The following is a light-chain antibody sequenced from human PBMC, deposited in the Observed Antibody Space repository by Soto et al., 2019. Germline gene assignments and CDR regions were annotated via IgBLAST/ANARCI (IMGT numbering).Light chain of an antibody. CDR1: QIISSW. CDR2: DAS. CDR3: QQYDNLLIT. Sequence: DIQMTQSPSTLSASVGDNVSITCLASQIISSWLACYQQKPGKAPKLLIYDASNLETGVPSRFSGSGSGTDFTFTISCLQPEDIATYYCQQYDNLLITFGQGTRLE. J-gene: IGKJ5*01. V-gene: IGKV1-33*01.